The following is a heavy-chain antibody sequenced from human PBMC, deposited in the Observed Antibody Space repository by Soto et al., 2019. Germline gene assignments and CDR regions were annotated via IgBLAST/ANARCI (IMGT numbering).Heavy chain of an antibody. CDR3: ARVGRDYDFWSGPSRRWFDP. D-gene: IGHD3-3*01. J-gene: IGHJ5*02. Sequence: PSETLSLTCAVYGGSFSGYYWSWIRQPPRKGLEWIGEINHSGSTNYNPSLKSRVTISVDTSKNQFSLKLSSVTAADTAVYYCARVGRDYDFWSGPSRRWFDPWGQGTLVTSPQ. V-gene: IGHV4-34*01. CDR2: INHSGST. CDR1: GGSFSGYY.